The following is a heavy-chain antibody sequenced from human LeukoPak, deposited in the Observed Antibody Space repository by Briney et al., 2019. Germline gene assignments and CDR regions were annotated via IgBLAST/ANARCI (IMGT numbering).Heavy chain of an antibody. CDR1: GYTFTSYD. V-gene: IGHV1-8*01. J-gene: IGHJ4*02. D-gene: IGHD1-26*01. CDR3: ARGGGATLHSDY. CDR2: MNPNSGNT. Sequence: ASVKVSCKASGYTFTSYDINWVRQAPGQGLEWMGWMNPNSGNTGYAQKFQGRVTMTRNTSISTAYMELSSLRSEDTAVYYCARGGGATLHSDYWGQGTLVTLSS.